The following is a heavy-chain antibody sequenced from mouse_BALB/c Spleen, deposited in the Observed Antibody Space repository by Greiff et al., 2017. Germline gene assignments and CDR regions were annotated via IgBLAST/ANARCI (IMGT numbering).Heavy chain of an antibody. CDR1: GYIFTDYN. J-gene: IGHJ4*01. Sequence: VQLQQSGPELVKPGASVKISCKASGYIFTDYNMHWVKQSHGKSLEWIGYIYPYNGGTGYNQKFKSKATLTVDNSSSTAYMELRSLTSEDSAVYYCARTSYYYGSSLYYAMDYWGQGTSVTVSS. V-gene: IGHV1S29*02. CDR2: IYPYNGGT. D-gene: IGHD1-1*01. CDR3: ARTSYYYGSSLYYAMDY.